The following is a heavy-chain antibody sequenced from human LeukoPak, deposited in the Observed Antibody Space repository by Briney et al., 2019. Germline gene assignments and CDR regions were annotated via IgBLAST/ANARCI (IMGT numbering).Heavy chain of an antibody. CDR3: ARGTSGLPVDY. CDR2: IYYTGNT. Sequence: EPSETLSLTCTVSGGSISTYYWSWIRQPPGKALEWIGYIYYTGNTNYNPSLKSRVTISVDTSKNQFSLKLNSVTAADTAVYYCARGTSGLPVDYWGQGTLVTVSS. CDR1: GGSISTYY. J-gene: IGHJ4*02. V-gene: IGHV4-59*01. D-gene: IGHD2-21*01.